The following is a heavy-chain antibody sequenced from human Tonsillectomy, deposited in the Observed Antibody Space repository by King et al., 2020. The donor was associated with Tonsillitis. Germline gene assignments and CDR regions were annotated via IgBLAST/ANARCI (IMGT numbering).Heavy chain of an antibody. V-gene: IGHV3-7*01. CDR2: LNPDGSQK. J-gene: IGHJ3*02. CDR3: ARYPWYGALDI. CDR1: GFSFSSSY. D-gene: IGHD1-14*01. Sequence: VQLVESGGDLVQPGGSLRLSCAASGFSFSSSYMTWVRQAPGKGLEWVASLNPDGSQKGYVDSVMGRFSISRDNAKNSLYLQMSSLRAEDTAVYFCARYPWYGALDILSQGTMVTVSS.